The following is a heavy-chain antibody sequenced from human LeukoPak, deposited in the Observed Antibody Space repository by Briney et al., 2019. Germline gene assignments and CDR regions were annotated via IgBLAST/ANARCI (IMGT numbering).Heavy chain of an antibody. V-gene: IGHV5-51*01. Sequence: GESLQISFKGSGSSFTSYWIGWVRPMPGKGLEWMGIIYPGDSDTRYSPAFQGQVTISADKSISTAYLQWSSLKASDTAMYYCARRKIYYMDVWGKGTTVTVSS. J-gene: IGHJ6*03. CDR1: GSSFTSYW. D-gene: IGHD2/OR15-2a*01. CDR2: IYPGDSDT. CDR3: ARRKIYYMDV.